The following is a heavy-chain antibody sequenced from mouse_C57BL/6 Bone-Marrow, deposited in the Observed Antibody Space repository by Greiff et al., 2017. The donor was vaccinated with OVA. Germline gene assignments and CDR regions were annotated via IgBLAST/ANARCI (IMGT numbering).Heavy chain of an antibody. J-gene: IGHJ1*03. Sequence: EVKLMESGAELVRPGASVKLSCTASGFNIKDDYMHWVKQRPEQGLEWIGWIDPENGDTEYASKFQGKATITAYTSSNTAYLQLSSLTSEDTAVYYCTTGTTVVWGTGTTVTVSS. CDR3: TTGTTVV. V-gene: IGHV14-4*01. D-gene: IGHD1-1*01. CDR2: IDPENGDT. CDR1: GFNIKDDY.